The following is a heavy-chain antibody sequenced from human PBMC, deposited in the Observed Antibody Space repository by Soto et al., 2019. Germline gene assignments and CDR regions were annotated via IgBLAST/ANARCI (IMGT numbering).Heavy chain of an antibody. CDR2: INAGNGNT. J-gene: IGHJ6*03. D-gene: IGHD3-10*01. CDR1: GYTFTSYA. CDR3: ARLVDTMVRGVYYMDV. V-gene: IGHV1-3*01. Sequence: ASVKVSCKASGYTFTSYAMHWVRQAPGQRLEWMGWINAGNGNTKYSQKFQGRVTITRDTSASTAYMELSSLRSEDTAVYYCARLVDTMVRGVYYMDVWGKGTTVTVSS.